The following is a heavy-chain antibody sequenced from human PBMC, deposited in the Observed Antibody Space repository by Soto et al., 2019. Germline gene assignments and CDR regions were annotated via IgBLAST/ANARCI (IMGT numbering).Heavy chain of an antibody. J-gene: IGHJ6*02. CDR3: ASRGFGFVPAADCDHYGMDA. CDR1: GGTFSSYA. Sequence: QVQLVQSGAEVKKPGSSVKVSCKASGGTFSSYAISWVRQAPGQGLEWMGGIIPIFGTANYAQKFQGRVTITADESTSTXYXXLSSLRSEDTAVYYCASRGFGFVPAADCDHYGMDAWGRGTTVTVSS. CDR2: IIPIFGTA. D-gene: IGHD2-21*02. V-gene: IGHV1-69*12.